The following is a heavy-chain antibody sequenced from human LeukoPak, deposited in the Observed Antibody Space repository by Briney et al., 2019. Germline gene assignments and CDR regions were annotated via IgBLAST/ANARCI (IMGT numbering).Heavy chain of an antibody. CDR1: GYTLTELS. V-gene: IGHV1-24*01. CDR2: FDPEDGET. Sequence: GASVKVSCKVSGYTLTELSMHWVRQAPGKGLEWMGGFDPEDGETIYAQKFQGRVTMTEDTSTDTAYMELSSLRSEDTAVYYRATGYCSSTSCRNWFDPWGQGTLITVSS. CDR3: ATGYCSSTSCRNWFDP. D-gene: IGHD2-2*01. J-gene: IGHJ5*02.